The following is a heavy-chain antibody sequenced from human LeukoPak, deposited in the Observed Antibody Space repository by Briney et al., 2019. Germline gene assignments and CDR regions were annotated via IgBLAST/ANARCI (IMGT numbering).Heavy chain of an antibody. CDR2: IYYSGST. D-gene: IGHD3-22*01. CDR3: ARRTLHFQESSGPGAFDI. CDR1: GGSISSYY. Sequence: SETLSLTCTVSGGSISSYYWSWIRQPPGKGLEWIGYIYYSGSTNYNPSLKSRVTISVDTSKNQFSPKLSSVTAADTAVYYCARRTLHFQESSGPGAFDIWGQGT. V-gene: IGHV4-59*01. J-gene: IGHJ3*02.